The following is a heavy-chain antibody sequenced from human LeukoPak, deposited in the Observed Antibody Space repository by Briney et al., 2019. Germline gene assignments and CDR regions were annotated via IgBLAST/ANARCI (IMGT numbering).Heavy chain of an antibody. J-gene: IGHJ4*02. Sequence: GGSLRLSCAASGFTFSSYAMSWVRQAPGKGLEWASAISGSGGSTYYADSVKGRFTISRDNSKNTLYLQMNSLRAEDTAVYYCAKAFDSSGYGHFDYWGQGTLVTVSS. CDR1: GFTFSSYA. CDR3: AKAFDSSGYGHFDY. D-gene: IGHD3-22*01. V-gene: IGHV3-23*01. CDR2: ISGSGGST.